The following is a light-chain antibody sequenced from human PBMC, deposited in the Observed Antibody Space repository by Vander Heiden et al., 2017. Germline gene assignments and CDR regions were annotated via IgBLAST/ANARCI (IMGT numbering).Light chain of an antibody. CDR3: QQYGSSPYT. J-gene: IGKJ2*01. Sequence: EIVLPQSPGTLSLSPGERATLSCRASQSVSSGYLAWYQQKPGQAPRLLIYGVSSRATGIPDRFSGSGSGTDFTLTISRLEPEDFAVYYCQQYGSSPYTFGQGTKLEIK. CDR2: GVS. V-gene: IGKV3-20*01. CDR1: QSVSSGY.